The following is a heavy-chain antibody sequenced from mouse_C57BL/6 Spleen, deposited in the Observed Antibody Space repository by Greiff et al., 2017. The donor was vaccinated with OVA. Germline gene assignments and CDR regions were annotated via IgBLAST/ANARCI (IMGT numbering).Heavy chain of an antibody. Sequence: EVNVVESGGGLVKPGGSLKLSCAASGFTFSSYAMSWVRQTPEKRLEWVATISDGGSYTYYPDNVKGRFTISRDNAKNNLYLQMSHLKSEDTAMYYCAREHYGSYFDYWGQGTTLTVSS. CDR3: AREHYGSYFDY. D-gene: IGHD1-1*01. J-gene: IGHJ2*01. CDR2: ISDGGSYT. CDR1: GFTFSSYA. V-gene: IGHV5-4*01.